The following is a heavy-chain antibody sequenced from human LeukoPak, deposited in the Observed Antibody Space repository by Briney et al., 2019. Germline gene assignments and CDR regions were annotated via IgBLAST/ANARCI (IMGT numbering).Heavy chain of an antibody. V-gene: IGHV4-30-2*01. D-gene: IGHD1-1*01. Sequence: SETLSLTCAVSGGSISSGGYSWSWIRQPPGKGLEWIGYIYHSGSTYYNPSLKSRVTISVDRSKNQFSLKLSSVTAADTAVYYCASVDNDASLHFRGQGTLVTVSS. CDR3: ASVDNDASLHF. CDR2: IYHSGST. CDR1: GGSISSGGYS. J-gene: IGHJ4*02.